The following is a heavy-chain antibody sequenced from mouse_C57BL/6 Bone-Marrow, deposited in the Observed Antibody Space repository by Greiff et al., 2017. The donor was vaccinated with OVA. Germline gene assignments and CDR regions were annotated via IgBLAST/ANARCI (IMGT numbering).Heavy chain of an antibody. CDR1: GFSLSAFGMG. CDR2: ILWDDDK. J-gene: IGHJ4*01. Sequence: QVTLKESGPGILQPSQTLSLTCSFSGFSLSAFGMGVGWIRQPPGKGLEWLAHILWDDDKYYNPALKSRLTISKDTSKIPVFRKIGTADTADTATYYCARIDYGNSDYYAMDYWGQGTSVTVSS. D-gene: IGHD2-1*01. CDR3: ARIDYGNSDYYAMDY. V-gene: IGHV8-8*01.